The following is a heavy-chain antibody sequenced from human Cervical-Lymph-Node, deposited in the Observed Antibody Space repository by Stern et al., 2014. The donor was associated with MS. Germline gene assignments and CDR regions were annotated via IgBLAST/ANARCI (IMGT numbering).Heavy chain of an antibody. D-gene: IGHD1-26*01. Sequence: QLVQSGGGVVQPGRSLRLSCAASGFTFSSYGMHWVRQAPGKGLEWVAVISYDGSNQYYADSVKGRFTISRDNSKNTLYLQMNSLRAEDTAVYYCAKDLGGSYYHYYYGMDVWGQGTTVTVSS. V-gene: IGHV3-30*18. CDR3: AKDLGGSYYHYYYGMDV. J-gene: IGHJ6*02. CDR2: ISYDGSNQ. CDR1: GFTFSSYG.